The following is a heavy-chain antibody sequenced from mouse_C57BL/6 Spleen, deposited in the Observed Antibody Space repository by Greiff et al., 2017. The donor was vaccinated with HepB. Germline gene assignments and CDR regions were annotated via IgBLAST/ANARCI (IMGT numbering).Heavy chain of an antibody. CDR1: GYAFTNYL. CDR3: ARGGYSFYWYFDV. J-gene: IGHJ1*03. Sequence: QVQLQQSGAELVRPGTSVKVSCKASGYAFTNYLIEWVKQRPGQGLEWIGVINPGSGGTNYNEKFKGKATLTADKSSSTAYMQLSSLTSEDSAVYFCARGGYSFYWYFDVWGTGTTVTVSS. D-gene: IGHD2-3*01. V-gene: IGHV1-54*01. CDR2: INPGSGGT.